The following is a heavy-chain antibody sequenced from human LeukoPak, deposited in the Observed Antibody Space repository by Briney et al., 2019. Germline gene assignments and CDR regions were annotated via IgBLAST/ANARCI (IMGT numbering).Heavy chain of an antibody. CDR1: GGTFSSYA. CDR2: IIPIFGTA. CDR3: ARDLRYFDWLSRSEDAFDI. D-gene: IGHD3-9*01. V-gene: IGHV1-69*13. J-gene: IGHJ3*02. Sequence: GASVKVSCKASGGTFSSYAISWVRQAPGQGLEWMGGIIPIFGTANYAQKFQGRVTITADESTSTAYMELSSLRSDDTAVYYCARDLRYFDWLSRSEDAFDIWGQGTMVTVSS.